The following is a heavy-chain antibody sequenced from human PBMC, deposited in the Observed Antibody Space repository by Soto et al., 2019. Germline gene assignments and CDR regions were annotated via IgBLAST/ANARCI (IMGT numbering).Heavy chain of an antibody. CDR2: INHVGGT. J-gene: IGHJ5*02. CDR1: GGFLSESY. V-gene: IGHV4-34*01. D-gene: IGHD1-1*01. Sequence: NPSETLSLTCAVYGGFLSESYWTWIRQPPGKGLEWIGEINHVGGTNYNPSLKSRVTMSVDTSQNQFSLRLISVTAADTAMYFCVRIRNQLPSSVLWLDPWGQGTPVTVSS. CDR3: VRIRNQLPSSVLWLDP.